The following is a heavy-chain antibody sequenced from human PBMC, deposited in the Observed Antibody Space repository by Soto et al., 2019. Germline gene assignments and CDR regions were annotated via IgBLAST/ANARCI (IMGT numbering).Heavy chain of an antibody. CDR3: AKVADRKKIGYYFDY. CDR1: GFTFSSYG. V-gene: IGHV3-30*18. J-gene: IGHJ4*02. D-gene: IGHD6-19*01. Sequence: GGSLRLSCAASGFTFSSYGMHWVRQAPGKGLEWEAVISYDGSNKYYADSVKGRFTISRDNSKNTLYLQMNSLRAEDTAVYYCAKVADRKKIGYYFDYWGQGTLVTVSS. CDR2: ISYDGSNK.